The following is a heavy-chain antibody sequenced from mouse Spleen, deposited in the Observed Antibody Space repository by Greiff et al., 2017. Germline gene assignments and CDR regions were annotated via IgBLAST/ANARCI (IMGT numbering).Heavy chain of an antibody. CDR1: GYTFTDYE. Sequence: SGAELVRPGASVTLSCKASGYTFTDYEMHWVKQTPVHGLEWIGAIDPETGGTAYNQKFKGKAILTADKSSSTAYMELRSLTSEDSAVYYCTRRGFAYWGQGTLVTGSA. CDR2: IDPETGGT. J-gene: IGHJ3*01. V-gene: IGHV1-15*01. CDR3: TRRGFAY.